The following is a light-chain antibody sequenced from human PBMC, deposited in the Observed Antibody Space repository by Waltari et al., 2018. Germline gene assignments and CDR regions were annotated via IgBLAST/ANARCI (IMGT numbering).Light chain of an antibody. CDR3: QQSNSTPFT. CDR1: QSISSY. J-gene: IGKJ2*01. CDR2: DAS. V-gene: IGKV1-39*01. Sequence: IQLTQSPSSLPASVGDSVTITCRASQSISSYLNWYQQRPGKAPKLLIYDASNLHSGVPSRFSGSGSGTEFTLTTSSLQPEDFATYYCQQSNSTPFTFGQGTKLEIK.